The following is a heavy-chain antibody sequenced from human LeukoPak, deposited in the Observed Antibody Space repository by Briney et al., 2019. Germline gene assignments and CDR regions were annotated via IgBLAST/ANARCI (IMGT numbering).Heavy chain of an antibody. V-gene: IGHV3-11*04. CDR3: AREGDPSYYDSSGYFDY. CDR1: GLSFSDFSDYY. D-gene: IGHD3-22*01. J-gene: IGHJ4*02. Sequence: PGGSLRLSCVASGLSFSDFSDYYMSWIRQAPGKGLEWVSYISSSGSTIYYADSVKGRFTISRDNAKNSLYLQMNSLRAEDTAVYYCAREGDPSYYDSSGYFDYWGQGTLVTVSS. CDR2: ISSSGSTI.